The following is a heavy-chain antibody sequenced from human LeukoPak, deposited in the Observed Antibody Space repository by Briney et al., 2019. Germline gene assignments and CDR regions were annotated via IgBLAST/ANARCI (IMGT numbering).Heavy chain of an antibody. V-gene: IGHV3-74*01. Sequence: GGSLRLSCAASGFMFSSNWMSWVRLAPGKGLVWVSHVNSDGSWTSHADSVKGRFTISKDNAKNTVYLQMNNLRTEDTAVYYCVSFYETNWGRGTLVTVSS. CDR1: GFMFSSNW. CDR3: VSFYETN. J-gene: IGHJ4*02. D-gene: IGHD2-2*01. CDR2: VNSDGSWT.